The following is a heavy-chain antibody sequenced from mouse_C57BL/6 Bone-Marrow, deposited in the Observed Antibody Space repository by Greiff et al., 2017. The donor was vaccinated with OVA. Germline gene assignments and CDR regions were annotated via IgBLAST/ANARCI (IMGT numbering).Heavy chain of an antibody. Sequence: EVKLMESGGGLVKPGGSLKLSCAASGFTFSSYAMSWVRQTPEKRLEWVATISDGGSYTYYPDNVKGRFTISRDNAKNNLYLQMSHLKSEDTAMYYCARDPLWLRRVYYAMDYWGQGTSVTVSS. J-gene: IGHJ4*01. D-gene: IGHD2-2*01. CDR3: ARDPLWLRRVYYAMDY. CDR1: GFTFSSYA. V-gene: IGHV5-4*01. CDR2: ISDGGSYT.